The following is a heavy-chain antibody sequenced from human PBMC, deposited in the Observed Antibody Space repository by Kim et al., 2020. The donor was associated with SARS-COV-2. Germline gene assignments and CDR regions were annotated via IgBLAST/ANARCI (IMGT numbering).Heavy chain of an antibody. CDR3: ARDPPYSGTFKGAFDI. Sequence: GGSLRLSCTASGFTVNTNYMNLVRQAPGKGLDWVSAIYTGGSTHYADSVKGRFSISRDNSKNAVYLQMNSLRDEDTAVYYCARDPPYSGTFKGAFDIWGQGTMVTVSS. J-gene: IGHJ3*02. CDR1: GFTVNTNY. D-gene: IGHD1-26*01. CDR2: IYTGGST. V-gene: IGHV3-66*02.